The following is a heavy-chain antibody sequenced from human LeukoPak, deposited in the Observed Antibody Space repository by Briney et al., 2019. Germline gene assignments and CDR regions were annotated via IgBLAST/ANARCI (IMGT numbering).Heavy chain of an antibody. CDR3: ATEMSSGYIRWLDP. CDR1: GYTLTELS. J-gene: IGHJ5*02. Sequence: GASVKVSCKVSGYTLTELSMHWVRQAPGKGLEWMGGFDPEDGETIYAQKFQGRVTMTEDTSTDTAYMELSSLRSEDTAVYYCATEMSSGYIRWLDPWGQGTLVTVSS. V-gene: IGHV1-24*01. CDR2: FDPEDGET. D-gene: IGHD3-22*01.